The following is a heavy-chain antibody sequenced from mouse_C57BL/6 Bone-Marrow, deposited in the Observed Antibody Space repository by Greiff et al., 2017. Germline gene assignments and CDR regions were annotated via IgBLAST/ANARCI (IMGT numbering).Heavy chain of an antibody. Sequence: EVQRVESGPGLVKPSPSLSLTCSVTGYSITSGYYWNWIRQFPGNKLEWMGYISYDGSNNYNPSLKNRISITRDTSKNQFFLKLNSVTTEDTATYYCARLHPYYFDYWGQGTTLTGSS. CDR3: ARLHPYYFDY. V-gene: IGHV3-6*01. CDR2: ISYDGSN. J-gene: IGHJ2*01. CDR1: GYSITSGYY.